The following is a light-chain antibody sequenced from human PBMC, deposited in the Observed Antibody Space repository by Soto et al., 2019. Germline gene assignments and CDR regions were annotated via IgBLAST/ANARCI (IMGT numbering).Light chain of an antibody. CDR1: RSDVGAYKY. CDR2: EVS. Sequence: QSALTQPPSASGSPGQSVTIACTGTRSDVGAYKYVSWYQQYPGKAPKLMIYEVSKRPSGVPDRFSGSKSGNTASLTVSGLQAEDEADYYCTSYVGSDIWVFGGRTKLTVL. J-gene: IGLJ3*02. V-gene: IGLV2-8*01. CDR3: TSYVGSDIWV.